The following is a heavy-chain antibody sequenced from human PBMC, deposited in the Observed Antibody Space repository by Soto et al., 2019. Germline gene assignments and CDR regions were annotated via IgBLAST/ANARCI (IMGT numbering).Heavy chain of an antibody. Sequence: PSETLSLTCAVYGGSFSGYYWSWIRQPPGKGLEWIGEISHSGSTNYNPSLKSRVTISVDTSKNQFSLKLSSVTAADTAVYYCALRGYYYDSSGSDAFDIWGQGTMVTV. CDR1: GGSFSGYY. V-gene: IGHV4-34*01. CDR3: ALRGYYYDSSGSDAFDI. D-gene: IGHD3-22*01. J-gene: IGHJ3*02. CDR2: ISHSGST.